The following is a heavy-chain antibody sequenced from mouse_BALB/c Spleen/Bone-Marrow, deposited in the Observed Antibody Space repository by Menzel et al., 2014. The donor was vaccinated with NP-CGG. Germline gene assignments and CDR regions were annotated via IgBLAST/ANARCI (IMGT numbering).Heavy chain of an antibody. CDR1: GYTFTNYW. CDR3: ARNYEYDEGAWFTY. V-gene: IGHV1S132*01. CDR2: IFPGTDTT. D-gene: IGHD2-4*01. J-gene: IGHJ3*01. Sequence: QVQLQQSGAEVVNPGASVKLSCRTSGYTFTNYWIQWVKQRPGQGLGWIGEIFPGTDTTYYNEKFKDKATLTIDTSSSTAYMQLSNLTSEDSAVYFCARNYEYDEGAWFTYWGQGTLVTVSA.